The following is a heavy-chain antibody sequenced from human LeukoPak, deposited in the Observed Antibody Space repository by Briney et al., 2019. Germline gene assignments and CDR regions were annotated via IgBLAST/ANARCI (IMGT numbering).Heavy chain of an antibody. CDR2: FNHSGST. J-gene: IGHJ4*02. V-gene: IGHV4-34*01. CDR3: ARGVHLEGVVVPAATFDY. D-gene: IGHD2-2*01. CDR1: GGSFSGYY. Sequence: SETLSLTCAVYGGSFSGYYWSWIRQPPGKGLEGIGGFNHSGSTNYNPSPKRRGTISGDTSKNQFSLKLSSVTDADTAVYYCARGVHLEGVVVPAATFDYWGQGTLVTVSS.